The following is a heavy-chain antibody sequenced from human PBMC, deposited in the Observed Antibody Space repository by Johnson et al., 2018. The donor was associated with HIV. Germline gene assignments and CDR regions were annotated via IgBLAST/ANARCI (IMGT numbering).Heavy chain of an antibody. J-gene: IGHJ3*02. V-gene: IGHV3-30*02. CDR3: ARDRALGWELLGAFDI. CDR1: GFTVSSNY. Sequence: QMLLVESGGGLVQPGGSLRLSCAASGFTVSSNYMSWVRQAPGKGLEWVAFIRYDGSNKYYADSVKGRFTISRDNSKNTLYLHMNSLRAEDTAVYYCARDRALGWELLGAFDIWGQGTMVTVSS. D-gene: IGHD1-26*01. CDR2: IRYDGSNK.